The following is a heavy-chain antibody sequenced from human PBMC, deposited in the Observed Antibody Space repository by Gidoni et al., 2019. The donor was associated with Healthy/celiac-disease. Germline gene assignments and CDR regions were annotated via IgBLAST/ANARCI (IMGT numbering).Heavy chain of an antibody. CDR1: GFTFDDYA. CDR2: SSWNSGSI. D-gene: IGHD6-13*01. CDR3: AKVASGAAADHWYFDL. Sequence: EVQLVESGGGLVQPGRSLRLSCAASGFTFDDYAMHWVRQAPGKGLEWVSGSSWNSGSIGYADSVKGRFTISRDNAKNSLYLQMNSLRAEDTALYYCAKVASGAAADHWYFDLWGRGTLVTVSS. V-gene: IGHV3-9*01. J-gene: IGHJ2*01.